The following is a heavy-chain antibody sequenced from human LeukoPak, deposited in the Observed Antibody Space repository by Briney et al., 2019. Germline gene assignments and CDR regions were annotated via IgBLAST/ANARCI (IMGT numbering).Heavy chain of an antibody. CDR1: GFTFSSYS. D-gene: IGHD6-13*01. V-gene: IGHV3-23*01. CDR3: AKGRISSSWYLDWFDP. Sequence: GGSLRLSCAASGFTFSSYSMNWVRQAPGKGLEWVSAISGSGGSTYYADSVKGRFTISRDNSKNTLYLQMNSLRAEDTAVYYCAKGRISSSWYLDWFDPWGQGTLVTVSS. J-gene: IGHJ5*02. CDR2: ISGSGGST.